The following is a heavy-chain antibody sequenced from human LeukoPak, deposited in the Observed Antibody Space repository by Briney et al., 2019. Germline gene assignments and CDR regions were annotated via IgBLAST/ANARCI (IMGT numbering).Heavy chain of an antibody. D-gene: IGHD2-2*01. Sequence: ASVKVSCKASGYTFTGYYMHWVRQAPGQGLEWMGWINPNSGSTNYAQKFQGRVTMTRDTSISTAYMELSRLRSDDTAVYYCARASKIVVVPAATPPDPWGQGTLVTVSS. CDR3: ARASKIVVVPAATPPDP. V-gene: IGHV1-2*02. CDR1: GYTFTGYY. J-gene: IGHJ5*02. CDR2: INPNSGST.